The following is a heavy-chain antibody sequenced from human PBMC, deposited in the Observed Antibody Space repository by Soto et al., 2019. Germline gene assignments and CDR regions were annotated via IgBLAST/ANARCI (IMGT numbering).Heavy chain of an antibody. CDR2: TYYRSKWYN. V-gene: IGHV6-1*01. CDR1: GDSVSSNSAA. J-gene: IGHJ4*02. CDR3: ARDQWPYYYDSSGYSDAYFDY. Sequence: SQTLSLTCAISGDSVSSNSAAWNWIRQSPSRGLEWLGRTYYRSKWYNDYAVSVKSRITINPDTSKNQFSLQLNSVTPEDTAVYYCARDQWPYYYDSSGYSDAYFDYWGQGTLVTVSS. D-gene: IGHD3-22*01.